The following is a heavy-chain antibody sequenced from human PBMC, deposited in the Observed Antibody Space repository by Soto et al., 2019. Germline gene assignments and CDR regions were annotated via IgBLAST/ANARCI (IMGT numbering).Heavy chain of an antibody. CDR3: VGTGTTDDF. V-gene: IGHV4-30-4*01. D-gene: IGHD1-7*01. CDR2: IFYSGDT. Sequence: VQLQGSGPGLVKPSQTLSLTCTVSGASVNTGDHYWSYIRQPPGKGLEWLGSIFYSGDTYYNPSLKSRATISLNTSRNQFSLTLTSVTDADTAVYYCVGTGTTDDFWGQGTLVTVSS. CDR1: GASVNTGDHY. J-gene: IGHJ1*01.